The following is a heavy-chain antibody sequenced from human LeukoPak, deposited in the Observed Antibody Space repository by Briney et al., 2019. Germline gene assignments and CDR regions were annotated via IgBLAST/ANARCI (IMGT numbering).Heavy chain of an antibody. D-gene: IGHD3-3*01. CDR1: GFTFSSYW. Sequence: PGGSLRLSCAASGFTFSSYWMHWVRQAPGKGLVWVSRINSDGSSTSYADSVKARFTISRDNSQNTVSLQLNNLRIEDTALYYCAKTSLSDPSGHYYYMDVWGKGTTVSVPS. CDR3: AKTSLSDPSGHYYYMDV. V-gene: IGHV3-74*01. CDR2: INSDGSST. J-gene: IGHJ6*03.